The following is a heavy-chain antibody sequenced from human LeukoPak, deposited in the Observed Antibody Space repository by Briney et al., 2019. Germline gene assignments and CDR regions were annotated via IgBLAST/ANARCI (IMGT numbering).Heavy chain of an antibody. Sequence: ASVKISCKVSGYTFTDYYMHWVQQAPGKGLEWMGLVDPEDGETIYAEKFQGRVTITADTSTDTAYVELSSLRSEDTAVYYCATVEVGGSYRSPAHDYWGQGTLVTVSS. CDR1: GYTFTDYY. CDR3: ATVEVGGSYRSPAHDY. D-gene: IGHD3-16*02. CDR2: VDPEDGET. V-gene: IGHV1-69-2*01. J-gene: IGHJ4*02.